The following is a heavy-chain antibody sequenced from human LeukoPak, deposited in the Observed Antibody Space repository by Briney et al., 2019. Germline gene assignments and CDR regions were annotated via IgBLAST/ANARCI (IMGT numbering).Heavy chain of an antibody. D-gene: IGHD1-7*01. J-gene: IGHJ4*02. CDR1: GYTFTTYG. CDR2: ISAYNGDT. CDR3: AKTNYNWNYYFDC. Sequence: ASVKVSCKASGYTFTTYGISWVRQAPGQGLEWMGWISAYNGDTNYAQKLQGRVTMTTDTSTSTAYMELRSLRSDDTAVYYCAKTNYNWNYYFDCWGQGTLVTVSS. V-gene: IGHV1-18*01.